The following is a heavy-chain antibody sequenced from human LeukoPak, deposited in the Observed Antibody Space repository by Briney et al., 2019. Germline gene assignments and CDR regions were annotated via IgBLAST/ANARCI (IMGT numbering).Heavy chain of an antibody. CDR2: ISSSGFTT. CDR3: AALGTVTRGLAY. CDR1: GFTFSTHA. V-gene: IGHV3-23*01. Sequence: GGSLRLSCAASGFTFSTHAMTWARQAPGKGLEWVSSISSSGFTTYYADSVKGRFTLSRDNSKNTLYLQMNSLRAEDTALYYCAALGTVTRGLAYWGQGTLVTVSS. J-gene: IGHJ4*02. D-gene: IGHD4-17*01.